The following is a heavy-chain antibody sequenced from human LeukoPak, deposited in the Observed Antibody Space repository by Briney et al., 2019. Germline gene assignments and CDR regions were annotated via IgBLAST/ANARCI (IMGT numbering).Heavy chain of an antibody. CDR2: IKEDGSET. CDR1: GFVFSNSW. CDR3: ARRKEVQTTFDY. D-gene: IGHD4/OR15-4a*01. Sequence: PGWALRLYYAATGFVFSNSWMGWVRLAPGKGLEWVANIKEDGSETYYVDSVKGRFTISRDNAKNSLDLQMNSLRDEDTAVYYCARRKEVQTTFDYWGQGTLVTVSS. J-gene: IGHJ4*02. V-gene: IGHV3-7*01.